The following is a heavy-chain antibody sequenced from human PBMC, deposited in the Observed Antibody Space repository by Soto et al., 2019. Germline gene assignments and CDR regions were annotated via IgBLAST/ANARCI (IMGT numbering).Heavy chain of an antibody. J-gene: IGHJ6*02. CDR3: ARGYCSTTPCSPYSYYSDLDV. D-gene: IGHD2-2*01. Sequence: SETLSLTCTVSNGSISSGNYFWTWIRQPPGKGLEWIGYIYYSGSTYYNPSLKSRITMSVDTSKNRFSLWLYSVTAADTAVYYCARGYCSTTPCSPYSYYSDLDVWGQGTTVTVSS. CDR2: IYYSGST. CDR1: NGSISSGNYF. V-gene: IGHV4-30-4*01.